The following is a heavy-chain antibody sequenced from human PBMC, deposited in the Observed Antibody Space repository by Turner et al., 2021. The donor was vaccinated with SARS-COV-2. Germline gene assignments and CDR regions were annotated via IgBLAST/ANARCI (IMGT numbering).Heavy chain of an antibody. CDR3: ATDLKGGRGT. CDR2: IYSGGST. Sequence: EVQLVQSGGGLVQHGGSLSLSCAATGFTFSSNYMSWVRQAPGKGLEWVSGIYSGGSTYYADPVKGRFTIARDNSKNTLYLQMNSLRAEDTAVYYCATDLKGGRGTWGQGTLVTVSS. D-gene: IGHD1-26*01. CDR1: GFTFSSNY. J-gene: IGHJ5*02. V-gene: IGHV3-66*02.